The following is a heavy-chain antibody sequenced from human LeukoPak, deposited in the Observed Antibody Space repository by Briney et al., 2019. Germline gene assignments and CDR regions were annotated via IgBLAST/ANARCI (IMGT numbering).Heavy chain of an antibody. D-gene: IGHD2-15*01. Sequence: SVKVSCKASGGTFSSYAISWVRQAPGQGLEWMGGIIPIFGTANYAQKFQGRVTITADESTSTAYMELSSLRSEDTAVYYCARDLGYCSGGSCPDYYFDYWGQATLVTVSS. CDR1: GGTFSSYA. J-gene: IGHJ4*02. CDR3: ARDLGYCSGGSCPDYYFDY. V-gene: IGHV1-69*13. CDR2: IIPIFGTA.